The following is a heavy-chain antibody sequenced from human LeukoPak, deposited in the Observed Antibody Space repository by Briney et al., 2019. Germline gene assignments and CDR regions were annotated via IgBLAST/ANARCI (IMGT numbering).Heavy chain of an antibody. Sequence: GGSLRLSCAASGFTFSSYWMHWVRQAPGKGLVWVSRINTDGSSTSYADSVKGRFTISRDNAKNTLYLQMNSLRAEDTAVYYCARDCSSTSRYAHDYWGQGTLVTVSS. CDR1: GFTFSSYW. J-gene: IGHJ4*02. CDR2: INTDGSST. D-gene: IGHD2-2*01. V-gene: IGHV3-74*01. CDR3: ARDCSSTSRYAHDY.